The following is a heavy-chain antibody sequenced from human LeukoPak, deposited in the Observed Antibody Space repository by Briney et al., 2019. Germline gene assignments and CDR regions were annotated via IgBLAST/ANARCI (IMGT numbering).Heavy chain of an antibody. J-gene: IGHJ4*02. Sequence: GGSLRLSCAASGFTFSSYAMSWVRQAPGKGLEWVSAISGSGGSTYYADSVKGRFTISRDNSKNTLYLQMNSLRAEDTAVYYCARAFTMVRGVFDYWGQGTLVTVSS. CDR2: ISGSGGST. D-gene: IGHD3-10*01. V-gene: IGHV3-23*01. CDR3: ARAFTMVRGVFDY. CDR1: GFTFSSYA.